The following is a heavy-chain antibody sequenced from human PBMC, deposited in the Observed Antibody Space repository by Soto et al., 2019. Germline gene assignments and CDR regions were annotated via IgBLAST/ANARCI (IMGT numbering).Heavy chain of an antibody. CDR1: GYSFSTYG. Sequence: QVHFVQSGGEVKKSGASVKVSCTASGYSFSTYGITWVRQAPGQGLEWMGWLSVYSGNTVYAQKFEARLTLTTDTSSSTAYMELRSSRSDDTAVYYCARDGFDYWGQGTLVTVSS. J-gene: IGHJ4*02. V-gene: IGHV1-18*01. CDR2: LSVYSGNT. CDR3: ARDGFDY.